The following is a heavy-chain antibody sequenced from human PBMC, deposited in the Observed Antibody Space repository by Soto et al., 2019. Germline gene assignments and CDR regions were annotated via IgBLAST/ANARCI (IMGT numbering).Heavy chain of an antibody. J-gene: IGHJ4*02. CDR3: ARGERSGWPDYDSSGYYHTAPFDY. V-gene: IGHV3-30-3*01. Sequence: PGGSLRLSCAASGFTFSSYAMHWVRQAPGKGLEWVAVISYDGSNKYYADSVKGRFTISRDNSKNTLYLQMNSLRAEDTAVYYCARGERSGWPDYDSSGYYHTAPFDYWGQGTLVTVSS. CDR1: GFTFSSYA. CDR2: ISYDGSNK. D-gene: IGHD3-22*01.